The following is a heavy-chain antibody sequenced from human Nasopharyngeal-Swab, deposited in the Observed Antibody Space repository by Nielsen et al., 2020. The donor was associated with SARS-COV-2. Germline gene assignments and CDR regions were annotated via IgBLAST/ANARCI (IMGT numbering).Heavy chain of an antibody. Sequence: ASVKVSCKVSGYTLTELSMHWVRQAPGKGLEWMGGFDPEDGETIYAQKFQGSVTMTEDTSTDTAYMELSSLRSEDTAVYYCATLRITMVRGVTLNRGWFDPWGQGTLVTVSS. V-gene: IGHV1-24*01. CDR1: GYTLTELS. D-gene: IGHD3-10*01. CDR3: ATLRITMVRGVTLNRGWFDP. CDR2: FDPEDGET. J-gene: IGHJ5*02.